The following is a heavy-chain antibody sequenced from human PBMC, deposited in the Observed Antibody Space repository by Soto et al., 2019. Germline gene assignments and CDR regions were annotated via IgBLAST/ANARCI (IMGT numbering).Heavy chain of an antibody. Sequence: QVQLQESGPGLVKPSETLSLPCTVSGGSISSYYWSWIRQPPGKGLEWIGYIYYSGSTNDNPSLNNRVTISVDTSNNQFSLKLSSVTAADKAVYYCARHYYDFWSGYYNYYYYYYMDVWGKGTTVTVSS. CDR3: ARHYYDFWSGYYNYYYYYYMDV. D-gene: IGHD3-3*01. CDR2: IYYSGST. CDR1: GGSISSYY. V-gene: IGHV4-59*01. J-gene: IGHJ6*03.